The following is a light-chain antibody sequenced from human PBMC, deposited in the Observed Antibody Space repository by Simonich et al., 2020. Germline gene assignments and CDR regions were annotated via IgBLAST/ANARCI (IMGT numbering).Light chain of an antibody. CDR3: QQYGSSPWT. Sequence: EIVLTQSPGTLSLSPGERANLSCRASQSVSSSYLAWYQQNPGLAPRLLIYDASSRATGIPDRFSGSGSGTDFTLTISRLEPEDFAAYYCQQYGSSPWTFGQGTKVEIK. J-gene: IGKJ1*01. CDR2: DAS. V-gene: IGKV3D-20*01. CDR1: QSVSSSY.